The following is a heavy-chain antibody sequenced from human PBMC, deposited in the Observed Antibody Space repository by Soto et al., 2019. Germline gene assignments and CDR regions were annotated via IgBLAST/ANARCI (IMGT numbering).Heavy chain of an antibody. CDR1: GASLGGFH. V-gene: IGHV4-34*12. D-gene: IGHD3-16*01. CDR3: ARSPLGYDYVRQTWREVGDSFDI. Sequence: PSETLSLTCAIYGASLGGFHWTWLRQAPGKGLEWIGELIHGGSTNYNPSLMSRVSFSLDTSKNQFSLHLMSVTAADTAVYYCARSPLGYDYVRQTWREVGDSFDIWGRGTMGTVS. J-gene: IGHJ3*02. CDR2: LIHGGST.